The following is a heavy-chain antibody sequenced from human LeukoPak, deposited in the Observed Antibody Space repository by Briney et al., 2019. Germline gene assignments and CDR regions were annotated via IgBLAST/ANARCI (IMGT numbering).Heavy chain of an antibody. CDR3: ARFSKEQWVTGWDY. CDR2: IYPGDSDT. V-gene: IGHV5-51*01. D-gene: IGHD1-20*01. Sequence: GESLRISCKGPGYRFTNYWIGWVRQKPGKGLEWIGIIYPGDSDTRYSPSFQGQVTISADKSISTAYLQWSSLKASDTAMYYCARFSKEQWVTGWDYWGQGTLVTVSS. J-gene: IGHJ4*02. CDR1: GYRFTNYW.